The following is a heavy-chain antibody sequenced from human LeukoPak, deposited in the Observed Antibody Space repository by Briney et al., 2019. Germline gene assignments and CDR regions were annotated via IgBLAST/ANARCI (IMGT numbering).Heavy chain of an antibody. CDR3: AKDYARLVIPDY. Sequence: SCKASGGTFSSYGMHWVRQAPGKGLEWVAVISYDGSNKYYADSAKGRFTISRDNSKNTLYLQMNSLRAEDTAVYYCAKDYARLVIPDYWGQGTLVTVSS. J-gene: IGHJ4*02. CDR2: ISYDGSNK. D-gene: IGHD3-9*01. CDR1: GGTFSSYG. V-gene: IGHV3-30*18.